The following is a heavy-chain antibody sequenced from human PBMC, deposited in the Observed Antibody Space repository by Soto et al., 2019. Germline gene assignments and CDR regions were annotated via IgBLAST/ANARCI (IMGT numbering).Heavy chain of an antibody. CDR2: ISAYNGNT. CDR1: GYSFTNYG. Sequence: QDQLVQSGVEVKKPGALVKVSCKASGYSFTNYGITWVRQAPGQGFEWMGWISAYNGNTKYAQKLQGRVTMTTDASTSTAYLELRSLTSDDTAVYYCARDRGVAPPVAGNTHYYYYMDVWGKGTTVTVSS. CDR3: ARDRGVAPPVAGNTHYYYYMDV. D-gene: IGHD6-19*01. V-gene: IGHV1-18*01. J-gene: IGHJ6*03.